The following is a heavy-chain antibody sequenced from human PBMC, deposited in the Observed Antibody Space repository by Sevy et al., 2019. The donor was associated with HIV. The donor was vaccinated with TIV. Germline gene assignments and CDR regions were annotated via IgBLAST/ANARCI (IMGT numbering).Heavy chain of an antibody. V-gene: IGHV3-7*01. CDR3: VREGLGGFSYSLDC. D-gene: IGHD5-18*01. J-gene: IGHJ4*02. CDR2: MKQDGSEK. CDR1: GFTFSSYW. Sequence: GGSLRLSCAASGFTFSSYWMSWVRQAPGKGLEWVATMKQDGSEKYYVDSVKGRFTISRDNAKHSLYLQMNSLRAEHTAVYYCVREGLGGFSYSLDCWGQGTLVTVSS.